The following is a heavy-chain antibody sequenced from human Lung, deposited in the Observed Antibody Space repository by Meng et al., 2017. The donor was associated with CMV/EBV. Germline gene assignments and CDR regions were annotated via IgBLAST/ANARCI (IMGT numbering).Heavy chain of an antibody. CDR1: GTSISTSNW. Sequence: SETLSLXCAVSGTSISTSNWWSWVRQPPGKGLEWIGEVYHSGYTNYNPSLKSRVTMSVDRSRNQFSLKLSSVTAADTAVYYCARVTEYGGNCFDSWGQGTLVTVSS. V-gene: IGHV4-4*02. D-gene: IGHD4/OR15-4a*01. CDR2: VYHSGYT. J-gene: IGHJ4*02. CDR3: ARVTEYGGNCFDS.